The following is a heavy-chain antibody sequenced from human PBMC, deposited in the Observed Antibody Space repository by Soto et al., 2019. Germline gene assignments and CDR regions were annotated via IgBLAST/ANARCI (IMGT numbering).Heavy chain of an antibody. Sequence: ASVKVSCTASGSNFNTFDIYWVRQATGHGLEWMGWMNPNSGNTGYAQELRGRVTMTRNTSNTTAYMELTSLTSDDTGVYYCAGGNFRYWGQGTLVTVSS. CDR1: GSNFNTFD. CDR3: AGGNFRY. CDR2: MNPNSGNT. V-gene: IGHV1-8*02. J-gene: IGHJ4*02.